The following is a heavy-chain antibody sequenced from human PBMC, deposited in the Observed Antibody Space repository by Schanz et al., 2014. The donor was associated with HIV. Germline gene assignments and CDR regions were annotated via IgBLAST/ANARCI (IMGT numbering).Heavy chain of an antibody. D-gene: IGHD4-4*01. V-gene: IGHV1-69*01. CDR1: GGSFSYYA. CDR2: LIPFFVTP. J-gene: IGHJ4*02. CDR3: AKARNSALPY. Sequence: QVQLVQSGAEVKKPGSSVKVSCKASGGSFSYYAINWVRQAPGQGLEWLGGLIPFFVTPKYAQKFQGRLTISADESTSTAHMELRSLTSEDTAIYYCAKARNSALPYWGQGGLVTVSS.